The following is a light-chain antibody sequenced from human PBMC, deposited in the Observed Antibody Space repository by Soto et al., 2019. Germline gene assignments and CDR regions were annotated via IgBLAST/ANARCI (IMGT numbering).Light chain of an antibody. J-gene: IGLJ2*01. CDR1: SSDVGGYNY. Sequence: QSALTQPPSASGSPGQSVTISCTGTSSDVGGYNYVSWYQQHPGKAPKLMIYEVSKRPSGVPDRFSGSKSGNTASLTVSGLQSEDESDYCCSSYAGSNNFVVFGLGTQLTVL. CDR3: SSYAGSNNFVV. CDR2: EVS. V-gene: IGLV2-8*01.